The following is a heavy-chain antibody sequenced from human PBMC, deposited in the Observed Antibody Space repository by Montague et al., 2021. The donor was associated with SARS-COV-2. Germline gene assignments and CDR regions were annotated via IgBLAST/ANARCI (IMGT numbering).Heavy chain of an antibody. V-gene: IGHV4-34*01. CDR3: ARVRYYGSGTSLGMDV. CDR2: INHSGST. D-gene: IGHD3-10*01. CDR1: GGSFSGYY. J-gene: IGHJ6*02. Sequence: SETLSLTCAVYGGSFSGYYWSWIRQPPGKGLEWIGEINHSGSTNYNPSLKSRVTISVDTSKNQFSLKLSSVTATDTAVYYCARVRYYGSGTSLGMDVWGQGPTFPV.